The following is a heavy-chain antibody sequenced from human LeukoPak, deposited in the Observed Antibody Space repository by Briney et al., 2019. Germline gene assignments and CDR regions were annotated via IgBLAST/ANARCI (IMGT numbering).Heavy chain of an antibody. J-gene: IGHJ4*02. Sequence: PGRSLRLSCTASGFPSGDYTMSWFRQAPGKGLEWVGFIRSKTYGGTTEYAASVKGRFTMSRDDSKSIAYLQLNSLKTEDTAVYYCTREKSYYYDTSGSDYWGQGTLVTVSS. CDR1: GFPSGDYT. D-gene: IGHD3-22*01. CDR2: IRSKTYGGTT. CDR3: TREKSYYYDTSGSDY. V-gene: IGHV3-49*03.